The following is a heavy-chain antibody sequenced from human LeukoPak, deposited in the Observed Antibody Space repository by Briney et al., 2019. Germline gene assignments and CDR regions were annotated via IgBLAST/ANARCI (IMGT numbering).Heavy chain of an antibody. D-gene: IGHD1-26*01. CDR2: IYSGGST. J-gene: IGHJ4*02. Sequence: PGGSLRLSCAASGFTVSSNYMSRVRQAPGKGLEWVSVIYSGGSTYYADSVKGRFAISRDNSKNTLYLQMNSLRAEDTAVYYCARVGEGAAKDWGQGTLVTVSS. CDR1: GFTVSSNY. V-gene: IGHV3-53*01. CDR3: ARVGEGAAKD.